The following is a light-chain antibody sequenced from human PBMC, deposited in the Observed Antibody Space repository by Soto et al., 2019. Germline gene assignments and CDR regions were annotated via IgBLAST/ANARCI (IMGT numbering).Light chain of an antibody. V-gene: IGKV3-11*01. Sequence: EIVLPQSPATMSLSPGARSALSGRASQSVSSYLAWYQQKPGQAPRLLIYDASNRATGIPARFSGSGSGTEFTLTISSLQSEDFAVYYCQQYDDWPPWTFGQGTKVDIK. CDR2: DAS. CDR1: QSVSSY. CDR3: QQYDDWPPWT. J-gene: IGKJ1*01.